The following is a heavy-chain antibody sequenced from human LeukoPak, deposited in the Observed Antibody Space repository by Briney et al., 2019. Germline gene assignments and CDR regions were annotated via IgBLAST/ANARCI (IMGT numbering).Heavy chain of an antibody. CDR2: INTDGRTT. CDR3: ARVGYSSSWYEYYYYYYMDV. Sequence: GGSLRLSCAASGFTFSSYWMHWVRQAPGKGLMWVSRINTDGRTTSYADSVKGRFTISRDNAKNSLYLQMNSLRAEDTAVYYCARVGYSSSWYEYYYYYYMDVWGKGTTVTVSS. J-gene: IGHJ6*03. V-gene: IGHV3-74*01. D-gene: IGHD6-13*01. CDR1: GFTFSSYW.